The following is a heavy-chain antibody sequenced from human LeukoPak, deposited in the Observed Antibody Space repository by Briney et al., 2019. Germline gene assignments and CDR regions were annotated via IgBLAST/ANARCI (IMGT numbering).Heavy chain of an antibody. CDR2: IKEDGGEG. CDR3: AKSDYGYYFDS. Sequence: GGSLRLSCAASGFTFSSYWMTWVRQAPGKGLEWVANIKEDGGEGYYVDSVKGRFTVSRDNAKNMVYLQMSSLRAEVTALYYCAKSDYGYYFDSWGQGTLVTVSS. D-gene: IGHD4-17*01. J-gene: IGHJ4*02. CDR1: GFTFSSYW. V-gene: IGHV3-7*03.